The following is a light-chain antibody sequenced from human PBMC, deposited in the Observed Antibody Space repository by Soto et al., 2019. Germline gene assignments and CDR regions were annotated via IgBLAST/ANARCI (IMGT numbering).Light chain of an antibody. CDR1: QSISSW. CDR3: QQYETFSGT. CDR2: DAS. J-gene: IGKJ1*01. V-gene: IGKV1-5*01. Sequence: DIQMTQSPSTLSASVGDRVTITCRASQSISSWLAWYQQNPGKAPKLLIYDASALPRGVPSRFSGSGSGTKFTLTIASLQPDDFATYYCQQYETFSGTFGPGTKVDIK.